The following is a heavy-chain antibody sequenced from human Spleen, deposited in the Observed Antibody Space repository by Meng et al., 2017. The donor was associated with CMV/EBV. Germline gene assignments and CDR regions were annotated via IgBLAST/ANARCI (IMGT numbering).Heavy chain of an antibody. D-gene: IGHD2-21*02. Sequence: GGSLRLSCAVSGFTFSNYDMNWVRQAPGKGLEWVSSISASGDTTYYADSVKGRLTISRDNSKNTLFLQMSSVRAEETAVYYCTTDHVSRRLLLLLFWGQGTRVTVSS. CDR2: ISASGDTT. CDR1: GFTFSNYD. V-gene: IGHV3-23*01. J-gene: IGHJ4*01. CDR3: TTDHVSRRLLLLLF.